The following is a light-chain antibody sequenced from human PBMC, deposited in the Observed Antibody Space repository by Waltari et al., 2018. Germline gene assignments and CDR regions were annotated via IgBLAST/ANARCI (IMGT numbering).Light chain of an antibody. Sequence: SQSLLHSEGRARLYWYLQKPGQSPQLLISEVSNRFSGVTERFSGSGSGTDFTLKISRVEAEDVGVYFCMQNIQLPTFGQGTKVEIE. CDR3: MQNIQLPT. J-gene: IGKJ1*01. V-gene: IGKV2D-29*02. CDR2: EVS. CDR1: QSLLHSEGRAR.